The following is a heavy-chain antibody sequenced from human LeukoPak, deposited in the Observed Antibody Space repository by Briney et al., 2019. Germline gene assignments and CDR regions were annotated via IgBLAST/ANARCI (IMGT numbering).Heavy chain of an antibody. CDR3: ARQRDSSSWYAIDYYYYYGMDV. J-gene: IGHJ6*02. CDR1: GFTFSSYS. V-gene: IGHV3-21*01. CDR2: ISSSSSYI. Sequence: PGGSLRLSCAASGFTFSSYSMNWVRQAPGKGLEWVSSISSSSSYIYYADSVKGRFTISRDNAKNSLYLQMNSLRAEDTAVYYCARQRDSSSWYAIDYYYYYGMDVWGQGTTVTVSS. D-gene: IGHD6-13*01.